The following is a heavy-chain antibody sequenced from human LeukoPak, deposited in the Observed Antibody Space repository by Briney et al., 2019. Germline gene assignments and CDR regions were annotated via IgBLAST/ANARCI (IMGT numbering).Heavy chain of an antibody. Sequence: SETLSLTCTVSGYSISSGYYWGWIRQPPGKGLEWIGSIYHSGSTYYNPSLKSRVTISVDTSKNQFSLKLSSVTAADTAVYYCARDSAPRYPSVVDPILYAFDIWGQGTMVTVSS. CDR1: GYSISSGYY. V-gene: IGHV4-38-2*02. CDR3: ARDSAPRYPSVVDPILYAFDI. D-gene: IGHD2-2*01. J-gene: IGHJ3*02. CDR2: IYHSGST.